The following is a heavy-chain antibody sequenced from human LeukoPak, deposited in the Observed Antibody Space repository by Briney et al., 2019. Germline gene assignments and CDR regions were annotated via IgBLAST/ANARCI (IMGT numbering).Heavy chain of an antibody. CDR2: INPNSGGT. J-gene: IGHJ4*02. D-gene: IGHD2-2*01. V-gene: IGHV1-2*02. Sequence: ASVKVSCKASGYTFTGYYMHWVRQAPGQGLEWMGWINPNSGGTNYAQKFQGRVTMTRDTSISTAYMELSRLRSDDTAVHYCAKVKRYCSSTSCYSLFDYWGQGTLVTVSS. CDR3: AKVKRYCSSTSCYSLFDY. CDR1: GYTFTGYY.